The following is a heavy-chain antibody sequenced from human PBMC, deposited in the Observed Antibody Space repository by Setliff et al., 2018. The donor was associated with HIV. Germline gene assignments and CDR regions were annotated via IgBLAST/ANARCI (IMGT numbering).Heavy chain of an antibody. V-gene: IGHV3-23*01. Sequence: GGSLRLSCAASGFTFSSYSMTWVRQAPGKGLEWVSSIRTDGDATYYADSVKGRFTIFRDNSKNTLYLQMNSLRAEDAAVYYCAKGRSGYYNFDSWGQGTLVTVSS. J-gene: IGHJ4*02. CDR3: AKGRSGYYNFDS. CDR2: IRTDGDAT. CDR1: GFTFSSYS. D-gene: IGHD3-22*01.